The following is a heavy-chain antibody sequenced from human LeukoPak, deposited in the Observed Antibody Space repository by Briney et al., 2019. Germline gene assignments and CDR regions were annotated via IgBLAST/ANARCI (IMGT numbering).Heavy chain of an antibody. CDR2: MNPNSGNT. CDR3: ARGWRQWLVQDY. J-gene: IGHJ4*02. D-gene: IGHD6-19*01. Sequence: ASVTVSFKASGYTFTSYDINWVRQATGQGLEGMGWMNPNSGNTGYAQKFQGRVTMTRNTSISTAYMELSSLRSEDTAVYYCARGWRQWLVQDYWGQGTLVTVPS. V-gene: IGHV1-8*01. CDR1: GYTFTSYD.